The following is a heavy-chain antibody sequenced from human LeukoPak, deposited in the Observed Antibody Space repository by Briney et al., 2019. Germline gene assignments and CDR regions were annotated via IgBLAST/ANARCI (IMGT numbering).Heavy chain of an antibody. J-gene: IGHJ4*02. CDR3: ARDPEATVVTPVDY. V-gene: IGHV1-18*01. CDR2: ISAYNGNT. CDR1: GYTFTSYG. Sequence: ASVKVSCMASGYTFTSYGISWVRQAPGQGLEWMGWISAYNGNTNYAQNLQGRVTMTTDTSTSTAYMELRSLRSDDTAVYYCARDPEATVVTPVDYWGQGTLVTVSS. D-gene: IGHD4-23*01.